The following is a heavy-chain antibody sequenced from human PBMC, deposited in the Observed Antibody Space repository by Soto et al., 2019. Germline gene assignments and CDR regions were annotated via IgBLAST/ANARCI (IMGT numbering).Heavy chain of an antibody. V-gene: IGHV2-70*01. Sequence: GPTLVNPTQTLTLTCTFSGFSLSTSGMCVSWIRQPPGKALEWLALIDWDDDKYYSTSLKTRLTISKDTSKNQVVLTMTNMDPVDTATYYCARIPRNYDSSGYYSNYYYYYGMDVWGQGTTVTVSS. CDR3: ARIPRNYDSSGYYSNYYYYYGMDV. CDR1: GFSLSTSGMC. CDR2: IDWDDDK. J-gene: IGHJ6*02. D-gene: IGHD3-22*01.